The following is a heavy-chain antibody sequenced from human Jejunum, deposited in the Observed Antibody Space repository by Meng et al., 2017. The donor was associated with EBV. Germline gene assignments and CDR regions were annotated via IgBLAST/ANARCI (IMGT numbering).Heavy chain of an antibody. J-gene: IGHJ5*02. D-gene: IGHD2-21*02. CDR3: ARSYCGGDCNYNWIDP. CDR1: GYTLTGYY. CDR2: INPNSGDT. Sequence: VAVVRSGAEVRKPGASVKVSCKASGYTLTGYYLHGVRQAPGQGLEWMGRINPNSGDTYRAQKFQGRVTMTRDTSISTAYMELSSLTSDDTAMYYCARSYCGGDCNYNWIDPWGQGTLVTVSS. V-gene: IGHV1-2*06.